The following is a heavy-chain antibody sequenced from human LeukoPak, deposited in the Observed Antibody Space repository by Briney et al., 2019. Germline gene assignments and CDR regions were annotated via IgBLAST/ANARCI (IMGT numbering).Heavy chain of an antibody. CDR3: ARQRGGSYYGDTYYFDY. CDR1: GGSISSYY. CDR2: IYNSGNT. D-gene: IGHD1-26*01. V-gene: IGHV4-59*08. J-gene: IGHJ4*02. Sequence: PSETLSLTCTVSGGSISSYYWSWIRQPPGKGLEWLGYIYNSGNTNYNPSLKSRVTISVDTPKNQFSLKLSSVTAADTAVYYCARQRGGSYYGDTYYFDYWGQGTLVTVSS.